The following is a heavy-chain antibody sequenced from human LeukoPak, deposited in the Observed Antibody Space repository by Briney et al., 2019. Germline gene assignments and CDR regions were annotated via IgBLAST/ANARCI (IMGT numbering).Heavy chain of an antibody. CDR2: IYPGDSDT. J-gene: IGHJ4*02. Sequence: GESLKIPCKSPGYSFTTYWIAWVRQLPGKGLEWMGIIYPGDSDTRYSPSFQGQVTISADKSISTVYLQWSSLKASDTAMYYCASRSGSGSHGFDYWGQGTLVTVSS. V-gene: IGHV5-51*01. CDR1: GYSFTTYW. CDR3: ASRSGSGSHGFDY. D-gene: IGHD6-19*01.